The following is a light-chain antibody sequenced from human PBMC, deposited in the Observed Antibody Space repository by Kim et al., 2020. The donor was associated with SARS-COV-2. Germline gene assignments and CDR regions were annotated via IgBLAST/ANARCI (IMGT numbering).Light chain of an antibody. V-gene: IGLV3-19*01. CDR1: SLRTYY. Sequence: SSELTQDPAVSVALGQTVRITCQGDSLRTYYATWYQQKPGQAPMVVIYGKNNRPSGIPDQFSGSSSGNTASLTITGTQAGDEADYYCNSRDSNDNVVFGG. CDR2: GKN. CDR3: NSRDSNDNVV. J-gene: IGLJ2*01.